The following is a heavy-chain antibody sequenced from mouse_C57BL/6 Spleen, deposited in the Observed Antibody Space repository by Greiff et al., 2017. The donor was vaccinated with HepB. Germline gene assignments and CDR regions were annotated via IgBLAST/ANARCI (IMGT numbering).Heavy chain of an antibody. D-gene: IGHD1-1*01. CDR3: TRYPYYGSSPYAMDY. CDR1: GYTFTSYW. V-gene: IGHV1-5*01. Sequence: EVQLQQSGTVLARPGASVKMSCKTSGYTFTSYWMHWVKQRPGQGLEWIGAIYPGNSDTSYNQKFKGKAKLTAVTSASTAYMELSSLTNEDSAVYYCTRYPYYGSSPYAMDYWGQGTSVTVSS. J-gene: IGHJ4*01. CDR2: IYPGNSDT.